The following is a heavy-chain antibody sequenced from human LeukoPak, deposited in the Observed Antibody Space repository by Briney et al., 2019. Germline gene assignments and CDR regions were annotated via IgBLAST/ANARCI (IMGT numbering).Heavy chain of an antibody. CDR2: IYYSGST. J-gene: IGHJ4*02. D-gene: IGHD6-25*01. CDR1: GGSISSSSYY. V-gene: IGHV4-39*01. CDR3: ARIAATYFAY. Sequence: ETLSLTCTVSGGSISSSSYYWGWIRQPPGKGLEWIGSIYYSGSTYYNPSLKSRVTISVDTSKNQFSLKLSSVTAADTAVYYCARIAATYFAYWGQGTLVTVSS.